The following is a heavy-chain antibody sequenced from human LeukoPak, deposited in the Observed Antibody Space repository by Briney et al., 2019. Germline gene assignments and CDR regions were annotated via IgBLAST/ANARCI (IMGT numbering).Heavy chain of an antibody. D-gene: IGHD1-26*01. CDR1: GYTFTGYY. CDR3: ARDVGATTAESWFDP. CDR2: INPNSGGT. Sequence: ASVKVSCKASGYTFTGYYMHWVRQAPGQGLEWMGWINPNSGGTNYAQKFQGRVTMTRDTSISTAYMELSRLRSDDTAVYYCARDVGATTAESWFDPWGQGTLVTVSS. V-gene: IGHV1-2*02. J-gene: IGHJ5*02.